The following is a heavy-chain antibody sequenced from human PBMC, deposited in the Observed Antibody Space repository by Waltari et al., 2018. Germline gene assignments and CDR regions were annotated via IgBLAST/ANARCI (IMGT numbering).Heavy chain of an antibody. CDR2: INPNSGGT. D-gene: IGHD3-22*01. CDR1: GYTFTDYY. Sequence: QVQLVQSGAEVKKPGASVKVSCKASGYTFTDYYMHWVRQAPGQGLEWMTLINPNSGGTNYAKKFQGRVAMTRDTSISTAYMELSRLTSDDTAVYYCATSSDSSGYYPVRYWGQGTLVTVSS. V-gene: IGHV1-2*02. CDR3: ATSSDSSGYYPVRY. J-gene: IGHJ4*02.